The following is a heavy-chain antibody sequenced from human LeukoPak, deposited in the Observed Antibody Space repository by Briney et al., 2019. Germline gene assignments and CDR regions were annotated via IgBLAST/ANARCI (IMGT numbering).Heavy chain of an antibody. CDR1: GFSLSTSGVG. V-gene: IGHV2-5*02. CDR3: AHSRIEYDILTGPNFDY. Sequence: SGPTLVNPTQTLTLTCTFSGFSLSTSGVGVGWIRQPPGKALEWLALIYWDDDKRYSPSLKSRLTITKDTSKNQVVLTMTNMDPVDTATYYCAHSRIEYDILTGPNFDYWGQGTLVTVSS. CDR2: IYWDDDK. J-gene: IGHJ4*02. D-gene: IGHD3-9*01.